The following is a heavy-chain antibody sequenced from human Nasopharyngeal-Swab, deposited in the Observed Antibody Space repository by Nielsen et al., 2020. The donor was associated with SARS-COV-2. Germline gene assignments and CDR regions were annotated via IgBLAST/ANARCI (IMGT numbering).Heavy chain of an antibody. CDR1: GGTFSSYA. CDR3: ARKRRGYYYYGMDV. V-gene: IGHV1-69*13. J-gene: IGHJ6*02. Sequence: SVKVSCKASGGTFSSYAISWVRQAPGQGLEWMGGIIPIFGTANYAQKFQGRITITADESTSTAYMELSSLRSEDTAVYYCARKRRGYYYYGMDVWGQGTTVTVSS. CDR2: IIPIFGTA. D-gene: IGHD3-10*01.